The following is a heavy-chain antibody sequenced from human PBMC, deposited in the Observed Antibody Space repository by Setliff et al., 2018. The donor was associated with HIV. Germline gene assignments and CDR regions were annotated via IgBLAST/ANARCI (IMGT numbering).Heavy chain of an antibody. CDR1: GFTFSTYT. CDR2: ISHSGSPI. CDR3: AGGAYLYADRHQAEYFQH. D-gene: IGHD4-17*01. V-gene: IGHV3-48*01. J-gene: IGHJ1*01. Sequence: GGSLRLSCAASGFTFSTYTMNWVRQAPGKGLEWISYISHSGSPIYYADSVKGRFTISRDNSKNTLYLQMNSLRAEDTAVYYCAGGAYLYADRHQAEYFQHWGQGTLVTVSS.